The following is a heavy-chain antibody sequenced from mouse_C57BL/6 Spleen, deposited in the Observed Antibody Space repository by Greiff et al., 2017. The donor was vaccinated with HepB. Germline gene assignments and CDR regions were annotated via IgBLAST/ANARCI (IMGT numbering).Heavy chain of an antibody. CDR2: ISSGSSTI. D-gene: IGHD1-1*01. CDR3: ARLGYYGSSFYFDY. J-gene: IGHJ2*01. Sequence: EVHLVESGGGLVKPGGSLKLSCAASGFTFSDYGMHWVRQAPEKGLEWVAYISSGSSTIYYADTVKGRFTISRDNAKNTLFLQMTSLRSEDTAMYYCARLGYYGSSFYFDYWGQGTTLTVSS. CDR1: GFTFSDYG. V-gene: IGHV5-17*01.